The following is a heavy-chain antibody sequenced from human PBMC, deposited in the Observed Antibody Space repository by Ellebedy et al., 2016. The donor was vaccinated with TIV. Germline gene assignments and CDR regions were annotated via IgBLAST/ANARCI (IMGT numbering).Heavy chain of an antibody. V-gene: IGHV3-11*01. D-gene: IGHD5/OR15-5a*01. Sequence: GESLKISCAASGFTFSRYYMSWVRQAPGKGLEWVSYINLGGSTTLYADSVKGRFIISRDNVKSSLYLEMNSLRAEDTAVYYCVRSCLGCADAFDIWGQGTMVTASS. CDR3: VRSCLGCADAFDI. J-gene: IGHJ3*02. CDR1: GFTFSRYY. CDR2: INLGGSTT.